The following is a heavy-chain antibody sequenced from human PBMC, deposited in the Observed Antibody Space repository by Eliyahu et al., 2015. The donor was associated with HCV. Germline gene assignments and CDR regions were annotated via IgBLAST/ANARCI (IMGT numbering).Heavy chain of an antibody. CDR2: ISGSGGST. Sequence: EVQLLESGGGLVQPGGSLRLSCAASXFTFSXXARSWVRQAPGKGLGWVSAISGSGGSTYYADSVKGRFTISRDNSKNTLYLQMNSLRAEDTAVYYCAKGDYDFWSGYFTPAFDYWGQGTLVTVSS. CDR3: AKGDYDFWSGYFTPAFDY. CDR1: XFTFSXXA. V-gene: IGHV3-23*01. J-gene: IGHJ4*02. D-gene: IGHD3-3*01.